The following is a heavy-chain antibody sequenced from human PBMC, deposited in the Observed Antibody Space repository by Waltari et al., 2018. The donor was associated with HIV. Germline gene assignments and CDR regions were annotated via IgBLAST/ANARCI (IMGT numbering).Heavy chain of an antibody. D-gene: IGHD4-17*01. Sequence: QVQLQESGPGLVKPSQTLSLTCTVSGGSISSGSYYWSWIRRPAGKGLEWIGRIYTSGSTNYNPSLKSRVTISVDTSKNQFSLKLSSVTAADTAVYYCAREAYGDYEPYNWFDPWGQGTLVTVSS. V-gene: IGHV4-61*02. CDR1: GGSISSGSYY. J-gene: IGHJ5*02. CDR2: IYTSGST. CDR3: AREAYGDYEPYNWFDP.